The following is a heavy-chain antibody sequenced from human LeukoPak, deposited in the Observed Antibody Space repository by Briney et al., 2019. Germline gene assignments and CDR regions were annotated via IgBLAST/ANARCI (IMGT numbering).Heavy chain of an antibody. CDR2: IYYSGST. Sequence: ETLSLTCTVSGGSISSYYWSWIRQPPGKGLEWIGYIYYSGSTNYNPSLKSRVTISVDTSKNQFSLKLSSATAADTAVYYCARETAAVIWGQGTLVTVSS. J-gene: IGHJ4*02. V-gene: IGHV4-59*01. D-gene: IGHD6-13*01. CDR1: GGSISSYY. CDR3: ARETAAVI.